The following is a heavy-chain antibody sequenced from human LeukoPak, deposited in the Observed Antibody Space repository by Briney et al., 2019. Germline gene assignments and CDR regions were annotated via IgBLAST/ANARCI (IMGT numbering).Heavy chain of an antibody. CDR2: ICGSGDKT. Sequence: SGGSLRLSCAASGFTFNRNAISWVRQAPGKGLEWVSTICGSGDKTVYADSVKGRFTISTDNSKNMLHLQMSSLTGEDTALYYCVRRGDASSGWGDHDYWGQGALVTVSS. CDR1: GFTFNRNA. D-gene: IGHD6-19*01. CDR3: VRRGDASSGWGDHDY. V-gene: IGHV3-23*01. J-gene: IGHJ4*02.